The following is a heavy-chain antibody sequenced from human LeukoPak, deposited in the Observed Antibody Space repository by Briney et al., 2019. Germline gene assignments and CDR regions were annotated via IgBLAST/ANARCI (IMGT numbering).Heavy chain of an antibody. V-gene: IGHV4-4*02. J-gene: IGHJ5*02. D-gene: IGHD3-10*01. Sequence: PSGTLSLTCAVPGGSISSNWWSWFRQPPGKGLEWIGEIYHSGSSDYNPSLKSRLTILVDKSKNKFSLKLKSVTAADTAVYYCARGGYYGSGNDFRFDPWGQGTLVTVSS. CDR2: IYHSGSS. CDR1: GGSISSNW. CDR3: ARGGYYGSGNDFRFDP.